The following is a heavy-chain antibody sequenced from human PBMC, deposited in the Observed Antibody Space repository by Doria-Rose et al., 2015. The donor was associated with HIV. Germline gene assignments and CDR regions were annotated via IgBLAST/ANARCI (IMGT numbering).Heavy chain of an antibody. CDR1: GVSLSSPGMG. D-gene: IGHD6-13*01. CDR3: ARIKSSRWYHKYYFDF. V-gene: IGHV2-26*01. Sequence: QITLKESGPVLVKPTETLTLTRTVSGVSLSSPGMGVSWIRQPPGKALEWLANIFSDDERSYNTSLKSRLTISRGTSKSQVVLTMTDMDPVDTATYYCARIKSSRWYHKYYFDFWGQGTLVIVSA. J-gene: IGHJ4*02. CDR2: IFSDDER.